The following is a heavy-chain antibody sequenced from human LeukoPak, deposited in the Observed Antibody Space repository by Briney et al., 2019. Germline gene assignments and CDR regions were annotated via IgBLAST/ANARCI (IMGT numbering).Heavy chain of an antibody. CDR2: INPNSGGT. D-gene: IGHD3-22*01. Sequence: ASVKVSCKASGYTFTGYYMHWVRQAPGQGLEWMGWINPNSGGTNYAQKFQGRVTMTRDTSISTAYMELSRLRSDDTAVHYCARGYYYDSSGYYGNGAFDIWGQGTMVTVSS. CDR3: ARGYYYDSSGYYGNGAFDI. J-gene: IGHJ3*02. V-gene: IGHV1-2*02. CDR1: GYTFTGYY.